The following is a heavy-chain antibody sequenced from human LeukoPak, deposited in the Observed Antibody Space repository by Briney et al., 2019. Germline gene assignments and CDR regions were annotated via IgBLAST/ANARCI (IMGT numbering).Heavy chain of an antibody. Sequence: SETLSLTCTVPGGSISSYYWSWIRQPAGEGLEWTGRIYTSGSTNYNPSLKSRVTISVDKSKNQFSLKLSSVTAADTAVYYCVLGPSYSSGWYNWFDPWGQGTLVTVSS. CDR1: GGSISSYY. J-gene: IGHJ5*02. D-gene: IGHD6-19*01. CDR3: VLGPSYSSGWYNWFDP. CDR2: IYTSGST. V-gene: IGHV4-4*07.